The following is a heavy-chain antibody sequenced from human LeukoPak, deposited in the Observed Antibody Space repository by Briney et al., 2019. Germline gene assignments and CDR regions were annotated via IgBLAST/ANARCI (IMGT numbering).Heavy chain of an antibody. J-gene: IGHJ4*02. CDR3: AKAFLQLPYLDY. D-gene: IGHD2-2*01. CDR2: ISGSGGST. Sequence: GGSLRLSCVASGFTFSSYAMSWVRQAPGKGLEWVSAISGSGGSTYYADSVKGRFTISRDNSKNTLYLQMNSLRAEDTAVYYCAKAFLQLPYLDYWGQGTLVTVSS. CDR1: GFTFSSYA. V-gene: IGHV3-23*01.